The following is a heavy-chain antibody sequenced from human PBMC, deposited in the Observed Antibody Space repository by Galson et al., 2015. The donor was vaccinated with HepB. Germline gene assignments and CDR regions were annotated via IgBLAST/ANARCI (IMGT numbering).Heavy chain of an antibody. CDR2: IYPGDSDT. CDR3: ARNDITLAGMVDAFDI. V-gene: IGHV5-51*03. Sequence: QSGAEVKKPGDSLKISCKGSGYSFSNYWIGWVRQMPGKGLEWMGIIYPGDSDTRYNPSFHGQVTMSADKSISTAYLQWSSLEASDTAMYYCARNDITLAGMVDAFDIWGQGTMVTVSS. CDR1: GYSFSNYW. D-gene: IGHD6-19*01. J-gene: IGHJ3*02.